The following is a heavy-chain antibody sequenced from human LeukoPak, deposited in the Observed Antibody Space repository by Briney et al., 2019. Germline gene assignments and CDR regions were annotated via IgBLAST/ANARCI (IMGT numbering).Heavy chain of an antibody. CDR1: GGSLSSYY. Sequence: SETLSLTCTVSGGSLSSYYWSWIRQPPGKGLEWIAYIYYSGNTKYNPFLKSRVTISVDTSKNQFSLKLSSVTAADTAVYYCARGVTGFDYWGQGTLVTVSS. D-gene: IGHD2-21*02. V-gene: IGHV4-59*12. CDR2: IYYSGNT. CDR3: ARGVTGFDY. J-gene: IGHJ4*02.